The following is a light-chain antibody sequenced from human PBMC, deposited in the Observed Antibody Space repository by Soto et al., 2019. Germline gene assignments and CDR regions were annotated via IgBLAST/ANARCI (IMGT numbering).Light chain of an antibody. CDR2: DVS. Sequence: QSALTQPASVSGSPGQSITISCTGTSSDVGGYNYVSWYQQHPGKAPKLMIYDVSNRPSGVSNRFSGSKSGNTASLTISGLQAEDEADYYCNSYTSSSTYVVGTGTKVTV. J-gene: IGLJ1*01. CDR3: NSYTSSSTYV. V-gene: IGLV2-14*01. CDR1: SSDVGGYNY.